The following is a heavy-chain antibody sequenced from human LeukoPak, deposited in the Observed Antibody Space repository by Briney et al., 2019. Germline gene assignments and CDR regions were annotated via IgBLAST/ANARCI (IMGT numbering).Heavy chain of an antibody. J-gene: IGHJ3*02. V-gene: IGHV1-18*01. CDR1: GYTFSSFG. CDR3: ARDRWGYSSGWLLLGDAFDI. CDR2: ISAYNGNT. D-gene: IGHD6-19*01. Sequence: ASVKVSCKASGYTFSSFGISWVRQAPGQGFEWMGWISAYNGNTNFAQKFQERVTMTTDTSTSKAYMELRSLRSDDTAVYYCARDRWGYSSGWLLLGDAFDIWGQGTMVTVSS.